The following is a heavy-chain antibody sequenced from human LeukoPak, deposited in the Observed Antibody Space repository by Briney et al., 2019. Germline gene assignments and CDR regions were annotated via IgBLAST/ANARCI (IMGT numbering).Heavy chain of an antibody. D-gene: IGHD1-26*01. CDR1: GFTVSSTD. V-gene: IGHV3-23*01. J-gene: IGHJ3*02. CDR2: ISGGGGNT. CDR3: GKNRYSGSLSPFDI. Sequence: PGESLRLSCAASGFTVSSTDMSWVRQAPGKGLEWVSAISGGGGNTYYADSVKDRFTISRDNSKNTLYLQMNSLRAEDTAVYYCGKNRYSGSLSPFDIWGQGTMVTVSS.